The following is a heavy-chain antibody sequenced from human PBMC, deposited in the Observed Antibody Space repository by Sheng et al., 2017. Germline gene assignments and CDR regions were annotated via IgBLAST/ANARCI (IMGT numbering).Heavy chain of an antibody. CDR2: ISVYNGNT. CDR1: GYTFTNFG. Sequence: QVQLEQSGAEVKKPGASVKVSCKASGYTFTNFGITWVRQAPGQGLEWMGWISVYNGNTKFAQNFQGRLTMTTDTSRNTAYVELSSLRPDDTAVYYCVRTGDIIVVSNDVGPNAFDIWGQGTMVTVSS. J-gene: IGHJ3*02. CDR3: VRTGDIIVVSNDVGPNAFDI. V-gene: IGHV1-18*04. D-gene: IGHD2-2*01.